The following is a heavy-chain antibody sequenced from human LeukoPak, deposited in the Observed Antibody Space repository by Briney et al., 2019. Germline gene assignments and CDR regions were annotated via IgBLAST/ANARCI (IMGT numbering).Heavy chain of an antibody. V-gene: IGHV1-8*01. CDR3: ARGLGGGYGRYYYYMYI. CDR1: GYTFTSYD. D-gene: IGHD3-16*01. CDR2: MNPNSGNT. Sequence: ASVKVSCKASGYTFTSYDINWVRQATGQGLEWMGWMNPNSGNTGYAQKFQGRVTITRNTSTSTDYMELSSLRSEDTAVYYCARGLGGGYGRYYYYMYISGKRAPVSVSS. J-gene: IGHJ6*03.